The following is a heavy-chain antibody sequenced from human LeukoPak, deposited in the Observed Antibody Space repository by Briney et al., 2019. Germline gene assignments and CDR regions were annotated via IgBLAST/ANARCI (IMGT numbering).Heavy chain of an antibody. CDR3: ARAPVMINFGGVAEAFDI. D-gene: IGHD3-16*01. CDR2: IYPTDSDV. V-gene: IGHV5-51*01. J-gene: IGHJ3*02. Sequence: GESLQISCQGSGYIFTNHWIGWVRQMPGKGLEWMGHIYPTDSDVKYSPSFQGQVTISADKSLNTAYLQWSSLKASDTAMYFCARAPVMINFGGVAEAFDIWGQGTMISVSS. CDR1: GYIFTNHW.